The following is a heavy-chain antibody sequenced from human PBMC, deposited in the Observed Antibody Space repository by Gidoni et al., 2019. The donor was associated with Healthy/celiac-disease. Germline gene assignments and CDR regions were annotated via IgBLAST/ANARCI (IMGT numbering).Heavy chain of an antibody. CDR3: ARDRNGSGSPDY. D-gene: IGHD3-10*01. CDR2: IYYSGST. CDR1: GGSISSSSYY. J-gene: IGHJ4*02. Sequence: QLQLQESGPGLVKPSETLSLTCTVSGGSISSSSYYWGWIRQPPGKGLEWIGSIYYSGSTYYNPSLKSRVTISVDTSKNQFSLKLSSVTAADTAVYYCARDRNGSGSPDYWGQGTLVTVSS. V-gene: IGHV4-39*07.